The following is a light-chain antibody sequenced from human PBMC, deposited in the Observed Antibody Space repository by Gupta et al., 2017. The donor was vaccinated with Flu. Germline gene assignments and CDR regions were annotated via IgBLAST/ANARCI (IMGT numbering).Light chain of an antibody. Sequence: IQMTQSPSTLSASVGDRVTITCRASQTISTWLTWYQQKPGKAPKLLIHKASTLQTGVPLRFSGSASGTEFTLTISSLQPDDFATYYCQQYNSYPYSFGQGTKLEIK. CDR3: QQYNSYPYS. CDR1: QTISTW. V-gene: IGKV1-5*03. CDR2: KAS. J-gene: IGKJ2*03.